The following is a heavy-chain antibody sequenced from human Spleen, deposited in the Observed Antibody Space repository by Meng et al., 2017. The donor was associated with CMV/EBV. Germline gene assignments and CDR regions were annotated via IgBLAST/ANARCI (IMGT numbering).Heavy chain of an antibody. CDR3: ATQESRDGHNPY. CDR2: MFHSGTT. Sequence: QWQERGHVLVKPSGTRSLTCVVSGGSISSSYGWAWVRQSPGKGLEWIGEMFHSGTTNYNPSLKSRVTISMGKSNNQLSLKLNSVTAADTAVYHCATQESRDGHNPYWGQGTLVTVSS. D-gene: IGHD5-24*01. V-gene: IGHV4-4*02. J-gene: IGHJ4*02. CDR1: GGSISSSYG.